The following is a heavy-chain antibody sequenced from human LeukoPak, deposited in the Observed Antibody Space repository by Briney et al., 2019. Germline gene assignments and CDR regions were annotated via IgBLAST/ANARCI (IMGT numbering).Heavy chain of an antibody. CDR1: GGTFSGYA. CDR2: IIPIFGTA. Sequence: SVKGSCKASGGTFSGYAISWVRQAPGQGLEWMGGIIPIFGTANYAQKFQGRVTITTDESTSTAYMELSSPRSEDTAVYYCARGIAAAGFFDYWGQGTLVTVSS. CDR3: ARGIAAAGFFDY. J-gene: IGHJ4*02. V-gene: IGHV1-69*05. D-gene: IGHD6-13*01.